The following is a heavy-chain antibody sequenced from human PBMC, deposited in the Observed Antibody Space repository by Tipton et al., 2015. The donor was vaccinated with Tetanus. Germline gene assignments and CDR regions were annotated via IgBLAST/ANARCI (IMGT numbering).Heavy chain of an antibody. V-gene: IGHV3-48*03. J-gene: IGHJ4*02. CDR2: ISSSGSTI. CDR3: AREHYDSSGYYPHCFDY. CDR1: GFTFSSYE. Sequence: AASGFTFSSYEMNWVRQAPGKGLEWVSYISSSGSTIYYADSVKGRFTISRDNAKNSLYLQMNSLRAEDTAVYYCAREHYDSSGYYPHCFDYWGQGTLATVSS. D-gene: IGHD3-22*01.